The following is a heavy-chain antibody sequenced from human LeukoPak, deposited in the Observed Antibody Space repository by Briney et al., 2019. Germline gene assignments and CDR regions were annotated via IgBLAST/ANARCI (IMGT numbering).Heavy chain of an antibody. CDR3: ARVKGSVTYYSFDY. CDR2: IQYTGST. CDR1: GGSISGYF. Sequence: PSETLSLTCTVSGGSISGYFWTWIRQPPGKGLEWIGNIQYTGSTNYNPSLKSRVTVSVDTSKNQFSLKLRSVTAADTAVYYCARVKGSVTYYSFDYWGQGTLVTVSS. D-gene: IGHD3-10*01. J-gene: IGHJ4*02. V-gene: IGHV4-59*01.